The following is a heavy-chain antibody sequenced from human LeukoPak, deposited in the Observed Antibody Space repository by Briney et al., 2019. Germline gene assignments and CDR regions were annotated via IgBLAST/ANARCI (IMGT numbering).Heavy chain of an antibody. J-gene: IGHJ5*02. CDR2: ISSSSSYI. V-gene: IGHV3-21*01. CDR3: ASQACSSTSCSAVDP. Sequence: PGGSLRLSCAASGFTFSSYSMNWVRQAPGKGVEWVSYISSSSSYIYYADSVKGRFTISRDNAKNSLYLQMNSLRAEDTAVYYCASQACSSTSCSAVDPWGQGTLVTVSS. D-gene: IGHD2-2*01. CDR1: GFTFSSYS.